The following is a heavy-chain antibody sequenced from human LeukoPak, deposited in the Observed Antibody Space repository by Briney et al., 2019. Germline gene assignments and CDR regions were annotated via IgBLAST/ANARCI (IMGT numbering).Heavy chain of an antibody. Sequence: GASVKVSCKASGGTFSSYAISGVRQAPGQGLEWMGRIIPIFGIANYAQKFQGRVTITADKSTSTAYMELSSLRSEDTAVYYCALSGDYYDSSGVQHWGQGTLVTVSS. D-gene: IGHD3-22*01. J-gene: IGHJ1*01. CDR2: IIPIFGIA. CDR3: ALSGDYYDSSGVQH. V-gene: IGHV1-69*04. CDR1: GGTFSSYA.